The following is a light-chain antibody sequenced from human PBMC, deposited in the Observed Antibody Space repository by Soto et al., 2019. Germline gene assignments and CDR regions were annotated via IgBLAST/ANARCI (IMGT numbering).Light chain of an antibody. CDR1: SSDVGGYNY. Sequence: QSALTQPASVSGSPGQSITISCTGTSSDVGGYNYVSWYQQHPDKVPKLIIYEVSNRPSGVSNRFSGSKSGNTASLTISGLQAEDEADYYCSSYTTSSTLLFGGGTKVTVL. J-gene: IGLJ3*02. V-gene: IGLV2-14*01. CDR3: SSYTTSSTLL. CDR2: EVS.